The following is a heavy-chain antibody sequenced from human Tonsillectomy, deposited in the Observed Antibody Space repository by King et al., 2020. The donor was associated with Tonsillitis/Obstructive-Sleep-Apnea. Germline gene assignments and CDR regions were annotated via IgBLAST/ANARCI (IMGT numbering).Heavy chain of an antibody. CDR3: ARAGDDILTGYDHNWFDP. D-gene: IGHD3-9*01. CDR1: GGSISSYY. CDR2: IYYSGST. Sequence: VQLQESGPGLVKPSETLSLTCTVSGGSISSYYWSWIRQPPGKGLEWIGYIYYSGSTNYNPSLESRVTISVDTSKNQFSLKLSSVTAADTAVYYCARAGDDILTGYDHNWFDPWGQGTLVTVSS. J-gene: IGHJ5*02. V-gene: IGHV4-59*01.